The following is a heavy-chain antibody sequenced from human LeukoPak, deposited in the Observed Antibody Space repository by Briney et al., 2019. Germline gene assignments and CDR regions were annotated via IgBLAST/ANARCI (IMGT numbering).Heavy chain of an antibody. D-gene: IGHD6-13*01. CDR2: ISGSGGST. J-gene: IGHJ6*02. V-gene: IGHV3-23*01. CDR1: GFTFSSYA. CDR3: AKAGYSSSWYDYYYGMDV. Sequence: PGGSLRLSCAASGFTFSSYAMSWVRQAPGKGLEWVSAISGSGGSTYCADSVKGRFTISRDNSKNTLYLQMNSLRAEDTAVYYCAKAGYSSSWYDYYYGMDVWGQGTTVTVSS.